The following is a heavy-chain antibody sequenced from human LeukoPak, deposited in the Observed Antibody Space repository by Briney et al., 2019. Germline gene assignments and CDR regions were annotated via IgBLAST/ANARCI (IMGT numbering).Heavy chain of an antibody. CDR1: GGSFSGYY. V-gene: IGHV4-34*01. CDR2: INHSGST. D-gene: IGHD6-19*01. Sequence: SETLSLTCAVYGGSFSGYYWRWIRQPPGKGLEWIGEINHSGSTNYNPSPKSRATISVDTSKNQFSLKLSSVAAADTAVYYCASPTLRIAVGTRSFDYWGQGTLVTVSS. CDR3: ASPTLRIAVGTRSFDY. J-gene: IGHJ4*02.